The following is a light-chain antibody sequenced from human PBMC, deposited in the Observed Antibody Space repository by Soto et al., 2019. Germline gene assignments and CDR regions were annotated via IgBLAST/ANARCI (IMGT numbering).Light chain of an antibody. Sequence: QSALTQPPSASGCPGQSVTISCTGTKSDIGVYDFVSWYQHHPGKAPRLIIYEVVQRPSGVPDRFSGSKSGNTASLTVSGLQAADEADYFCKSYAGSNTYVFGTGTKLTVL. J-gene: IGLJ1*01. CDR3: KSYAGSNTYV. CDR2: EVV. CDR1: KSDIGVYDF. V-gene: IGLV2-8*01.